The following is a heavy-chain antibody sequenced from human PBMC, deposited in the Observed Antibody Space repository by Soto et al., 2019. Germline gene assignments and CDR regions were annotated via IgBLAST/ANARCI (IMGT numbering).Heavy chain of an antibody. CDR2: TSYDGSDK. Sequence: VQLVESGGGVVQPGTSLRVSCVGSGFTFRSYVIHWVRPAPGKGLEWVALTSYDGSDKYYGDSVRGRFTISRDNSRNTVDLQMDSLRLEDTALYYCARWGTTGGLDVWGQGTLVSVSS. V-gene: IGHV3-30*19. J-gene: IGHJ1*01. D-gene: IGHD3-16*01. CDR1: GFTFRSYV. CDR3: ARWGTTGGLDV.